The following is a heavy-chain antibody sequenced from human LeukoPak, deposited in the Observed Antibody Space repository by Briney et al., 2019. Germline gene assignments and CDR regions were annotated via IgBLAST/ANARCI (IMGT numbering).Heavy chain of an antibody. CDR3: ASGSGGNLN. CDR1: GFTFGTYA. CDR2: ISGSGVST. J-gene: IGHJ4*02. D-gene: IGHD6-19*01. Sequence: GGSLRLSCAASGFTFGTYAMSWVRRAPGKGLEWVSSISGSGVSTFYADSVKGRFTISGDNSKNTLYLQMHSLRAEDTAVYYCASGSGGNLNWGQGTLVTVSS. V-gene: IGHV3-23*01.